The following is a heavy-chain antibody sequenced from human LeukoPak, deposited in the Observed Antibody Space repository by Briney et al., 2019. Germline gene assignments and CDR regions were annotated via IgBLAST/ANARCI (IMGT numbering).Heavy chain of an antibody. J-gene: IGHJ4*02. CDR1: GFTFASHA. D-gene: IGHD6-19*01. CDR2: VTGSGGST. CDR3: AKECSSGWYGPLDS. V-gene: IGHV3-23*01. Sequence: GGSLRLSCAASGFTFASHAMSWVRQALGKGLEWVSGVTGSGGSTSYEDSVKGRFTISRDNSKDTLYLQMNSLRAEDTAVYYCAKECSSGWYGPLDSWGQGALVTVSS.